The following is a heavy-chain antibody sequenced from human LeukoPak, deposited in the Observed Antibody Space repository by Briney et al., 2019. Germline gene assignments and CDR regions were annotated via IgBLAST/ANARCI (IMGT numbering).Heavy chain of an antibody. V-gene: IGHV4-59*01. CDR3: ARVGPWCFDL. J-gene: IGHJ2*01. Sequence: SETLSLTCSVSGGSISTYYWIWLRQPPGKGLEWIGYVDCSGSTNYSASLKSRVTISVDTSKNQFSLKLTSVTAADTAVYYCARVGPWCFDLWGRGTLVTVSS. CDR1: GGSISTYY. CDR2: VDCSGST.